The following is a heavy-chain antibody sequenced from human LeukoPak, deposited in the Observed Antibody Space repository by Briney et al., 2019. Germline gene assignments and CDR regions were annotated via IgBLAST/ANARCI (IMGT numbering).Heavy chain of an antibody. J-gene: IGHJ4*02. D-gene: IGHD3-10*01. Sequence: PSETLSLTCTVSGGSISSGDYYWSWIRQPPGKGLEWIGYIYYSGSTYYNPSLKSRVTISVDTSKNQFSLKLSSVTAADTAVYYCARVRAVGSGSYYEYFDYWGQGTLVTVSS. CDR2: IYYSGST. V-gene: IGHV4-30-4*01. CDR1: GGSISSGDYY. CDR3: ARVRAVGSGSYYEYFDY.